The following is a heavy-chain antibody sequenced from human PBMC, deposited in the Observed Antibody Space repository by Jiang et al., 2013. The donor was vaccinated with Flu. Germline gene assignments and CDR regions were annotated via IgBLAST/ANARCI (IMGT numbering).Heavy chain of an antibody. Sequence: SGAEVKKPGASVKVSCKASGYSFTTYYMHWVRQAPGQGLEWMGIINPVGGTTSYAQKFQGRVTMTRDTSTSTVYMELSGLRSEDTAVYYCARSDTTKIASYYFDSWGQGTLVTVSS. CDR1: GYSFTTYY. D-gene: IGHD5-18*01. CDR2: INPVGGTT. J-gene: IGHJ4*02. V-gene: IGHV1-46*01. CDR3: ARSDTTKIASYYFDS.